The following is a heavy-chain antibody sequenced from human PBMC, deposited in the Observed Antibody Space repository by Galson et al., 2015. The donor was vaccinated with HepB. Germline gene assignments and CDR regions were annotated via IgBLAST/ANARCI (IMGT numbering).Heavy chain of an antibody. CDR3: ARRGGSTWFPGSGYFDL. J-gene: IGHJ2*01. D-gene: IGHD2-2*01. V-gene: IGHV3-74*03. CDR2: INSYGNDI. CDR1: GFRFGNYW. Sequence: SLRLSCAASGFRFGNYWMHWVRQVPGKGLEWISRINSYGNDIKYADSVRGRFATSRDNAKNILYLQMYSLGAEDTGHYYCARRGGSTWFPGSGYFDLWGRGSLVTVSS.